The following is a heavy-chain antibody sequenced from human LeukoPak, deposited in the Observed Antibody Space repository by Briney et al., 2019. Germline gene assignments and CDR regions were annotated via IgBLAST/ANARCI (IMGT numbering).Heavy chain of an antibody. J-gene: IGHJ4*02. CDR1: GFTVSSNY. CDR3: ARDPCHGALDY. Sequence: GGSLRLSCAASGFTVSSNYMSWVRRAPGKGLEWVANIKQDGTEEYYVDSVRGRFSISKDNAKNSLYLQMNSLRAEDTAVYYCARDPCHGALDYWGQGALVTVSS. D-gene: IGHD2-2*01. CDR2: IKQDGTEE. V-gene: IGHV3-7*03.